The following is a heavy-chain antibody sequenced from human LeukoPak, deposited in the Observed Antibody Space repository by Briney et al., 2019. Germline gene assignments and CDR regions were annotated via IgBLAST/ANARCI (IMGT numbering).Heavy chain of an antibody. CDR1: GYTFTVYF. D-gene: IGHD3-22*01. CDR3: ARELNYDSSGYYFDY. Sequence: GSVKVSCKASGYTFTVYFMHWVRQAPGQGLEWMGWINPNSGGTNYAQKFQGRVTMTRDTTISTAYMELSRLRSDDTAVYYCARELNYDSSGYYFDYWGQGTLVTVSS. J-gene: IGHJ4*02. V-gene: IGHV1-2*02. CDR2: INPNSGGT.